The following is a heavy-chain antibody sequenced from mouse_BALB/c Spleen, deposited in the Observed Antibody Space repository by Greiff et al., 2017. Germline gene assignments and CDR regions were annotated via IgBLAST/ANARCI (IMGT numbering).Heavy chain of an antibody. CDR1: GFTFSSYA. Sequence: DVQLVESGGGLVKPGGSLKLSCAASGFTFSSYAMSWVRQTPEKRLEWVATISSGGSYTYYPDSVKGRFTISRDNAKNTLYLQMSSLRSEDTAMYYCARQDYYGSSYPSYAMDYWGQGTSVTVSS. J-gene: IGHJ4*01. D-gene: IGHD1-1*01. CDR3: ARQDYYGSSYPSYAMDY. CDR2: ISSGGSYT. V-gene: IGHV5-9-3*01.